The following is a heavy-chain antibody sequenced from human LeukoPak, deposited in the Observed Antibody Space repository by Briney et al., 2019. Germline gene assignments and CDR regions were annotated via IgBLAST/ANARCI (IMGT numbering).Heavy chain of an antibody. CDR2: INHSGST. D-gene: IGHD4-17*01. J-gene: IGHJ4*02. CDR1: GGSISSGGYS. Sequence: SETLSLTCAVSGGSISSGGYSWSWIRQPPGKGLEWIGEINHSGSTNYNPSLKSRVTISVDTSKNQFSLKLSSVTAADTAVYYCARDRRRLRSPIDYWGQGTLVTVSS. CDR3: ARDRRRLRSPIDY. V-gene: IGHV4-34*01.